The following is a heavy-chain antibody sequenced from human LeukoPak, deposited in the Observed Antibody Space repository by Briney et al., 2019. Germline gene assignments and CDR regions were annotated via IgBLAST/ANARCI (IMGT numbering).Heavy chain of an antibody. CDR1: GFTLGNYW. V-gene: IGHV3-74*01. CDR2: INTDGSST. J-gene: IGHJ4*02. D-gene: IGHD2-15*01. Sequence: GGSLRLSCVASGFTLGNYWMHWVRQAPGKGLVWVSHINTDGSSTNYADSVKGRFTISRDNARNTLYLQMNGVRVEDTGVYYCARDLTHCSGGRCHTSPNDCWGQGTQVTVSS. CDR3: ARDLTHCSGGRCHTSPNDC.